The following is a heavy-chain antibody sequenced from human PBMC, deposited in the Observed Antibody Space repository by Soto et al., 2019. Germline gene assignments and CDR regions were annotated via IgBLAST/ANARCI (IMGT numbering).Heavy chain of an antibody. Sequence: PSETLSLTCAVYGGSFSGYSWSWIRQPPGKGLEWIGEINHSGSTNYNPSLKSRVTISVDTSKNQFSLKLSSVTAADTAVYYCASVPLLLWFGELPNYGMDVWGQGTTVTVSS. D-gene: IGHD3-10*01. CDR2: INHSGST. J-gene: IGHJ6*02. V-gene: IGHV4-34*01. CDR3: ASVPLLLWFGELPNYGMDV. CDR1: GGSFSGYS.